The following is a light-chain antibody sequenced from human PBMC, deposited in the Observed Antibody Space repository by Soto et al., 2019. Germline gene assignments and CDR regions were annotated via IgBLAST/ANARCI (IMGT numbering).Light chain of an antibody. J-gene: IGKJ1*01. Sequence: DIQMTQSPSSLSASVGDRVTITCRASQSISSFLNWYQQKPGKAPKLLIYAASSLQSGVPSRFSGSGSGTHFTLTISSLQPEDFATYYCQQSYNTPRAFGQGTKVDI. CDR3: QQSYNTPRA. CDR2: AAS. V-gene: IGKV1-39*01. CDR1: QSISSF.